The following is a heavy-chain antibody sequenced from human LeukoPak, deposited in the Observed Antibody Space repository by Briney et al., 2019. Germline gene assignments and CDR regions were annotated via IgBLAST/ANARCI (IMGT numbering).Heavy chain of an antibody. J-gene: IGHJ4*02. CDR2: IIPIFGTA. Sequence: ASVKVSCKASGYTFTGYYMHWVRQAPGQGLEWMGGIIPIFGTANYAQKFQGRVTITADESTSTAYMELSSLRSEDTAVYYCARGRAYCGGDCYFDYWGQGTLVTVSS. V-gene: IGHV1-69*13. CDR3: ARGRAYCGGDCYFDY. CDR1: GYTFTGYY. D-gene: IGHD2-21*01.